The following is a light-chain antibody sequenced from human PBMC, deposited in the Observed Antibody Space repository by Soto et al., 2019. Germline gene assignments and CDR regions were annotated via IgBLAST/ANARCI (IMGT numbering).Light chain of an antibody. CDR3: QQYGTSPQT. CDR2: GSS. J-gene: IGKJ1*01. CDR1: QSVRSRY. Sequence: EIVLTQSSGTLSLSPGERATLSCRASQSVRSRYLAWYQQKPGQAPRLLIYGSSSRPPGIPDRVSGSGSGTEFTLTISRLEPEDFAVYHCQQYGTSPQTFGQGTKVEIK. V-gene: IGKV3-20*01.